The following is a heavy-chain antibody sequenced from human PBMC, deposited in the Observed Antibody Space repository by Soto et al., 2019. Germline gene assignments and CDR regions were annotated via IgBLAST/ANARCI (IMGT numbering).Heavy chain of an antibody. V-gene: IGHV4-30-2*01. CDR1: GGSISSGGYS. CDR2: IYHSGST. CDR3: ARSGYDFWSGYHGMDV. D-gene: IGHD3-3*01. J-gene: IGHJ6*02. Sequence: PSETLSLTCAVSGGSISSGGYSWSWIRQPPGKGLEWIGYIYHSGSTYYNPSLKSRVTISVDRSKNQFSLKLSSVTAADTAVYYCARSGYDFWSGYHGMDVWGQGTTVTV.